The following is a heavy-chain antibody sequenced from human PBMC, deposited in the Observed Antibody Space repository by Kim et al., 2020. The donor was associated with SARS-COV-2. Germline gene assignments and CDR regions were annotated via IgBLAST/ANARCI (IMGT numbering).Heavy chain of an antibody. CDR1: GFTFSSYA. J-gene: IGHJ3*02. CDR2: ISYDGSNK. V-gene: IGHV3-30*04. CDR3: ARPVFDAFDI. Sequence: GGSLRLSCAASGFTFSSYAMHWVRQAPGKGLEWVAVISYDGSNKYYADSVKGRFTISRDNSKNTLYLQMNSLRAEDTAVYYCARPVFDAFDIWGQGTMVTVSS.